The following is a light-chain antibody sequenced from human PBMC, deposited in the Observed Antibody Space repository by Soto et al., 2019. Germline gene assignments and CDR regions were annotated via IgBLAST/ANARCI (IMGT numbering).Light chain of an antibody. J-gene: IGKJ4*01. Sequence: DLVMTQSPVALPVTPGEPASISCRSSESLLHTNGYNYLNWYLQKPGQSPQLLIYLGSNRASGVPDRFSGGGSGTDFTLKISRVEAEDVGVYYCMQALQTPLTFGGGTKVEIK. V-gene: IGKV2-28*01. CDR1: ESLLHTNGYNY. CDR3: MQALQTPLT. CDR2: LGS.